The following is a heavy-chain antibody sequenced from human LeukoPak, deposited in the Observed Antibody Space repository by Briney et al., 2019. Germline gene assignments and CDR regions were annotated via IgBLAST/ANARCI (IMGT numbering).Heavy chain of an antibody. V-gene: IGHV1-46*01. D-gene: IGHD2-15*01. CDR2: INPSGGST. CDR1: GYIFTSYY. J-gene: IGHJ4*02. CDR3: ARGCSGGSCYLIDY. Sequence: GASVKVSCKASGYIFTSYYIHWVRQAPGQGLEWMAVINPSGGSTSYAQKFQGRVTMTRDTSTTAVYMELSSLRSEDTAVYYCARGCSGGSCYLIDYWGQGTLVTVSS.